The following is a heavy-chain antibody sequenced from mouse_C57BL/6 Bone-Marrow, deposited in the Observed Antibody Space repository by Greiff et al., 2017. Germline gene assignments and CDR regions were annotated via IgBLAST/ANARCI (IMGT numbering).Heavy chain of an antibody. V-gene: IGHV2-2*01. D-gene: IGHD1-1*01. Sequence: QVQLKQSGPGLVQPSQSLSITCTVSGFSLTSYGVHWVRQSPGKGLEWLGVIWSGGSTDYNAAFISRLSTSKENSKSQVFFKMNSLQADDTAIYCYARKGYGSSSFAYWGQGTLVTVSA. CDR3: ARKGYGSSSFAY. CDR2: IWSGGST. J-gene: IGHJ3*01. CDR1: GFSLTSYG.